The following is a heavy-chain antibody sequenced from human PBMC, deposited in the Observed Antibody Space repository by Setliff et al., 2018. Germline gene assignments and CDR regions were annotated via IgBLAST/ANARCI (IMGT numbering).Heavy chain of an antibody. CDR1: GFSLRDYT. Sequence: PGESLKISCVASGFSLRDYTINWVRQAPGKGLDWVSSIRSSGTSFYADSVKGRFTVSRDNAENSVYLQMNSLRVEDTAIYYCASAFNIYTAYYWGQGTLVTVSS. D-gene: IGHD2-2*02. J-gene: IGHJ4*02. CDR2: IRSSGTS. CDR3: ASAFNIYTAYY. V-gene: IGHV3-21*01.